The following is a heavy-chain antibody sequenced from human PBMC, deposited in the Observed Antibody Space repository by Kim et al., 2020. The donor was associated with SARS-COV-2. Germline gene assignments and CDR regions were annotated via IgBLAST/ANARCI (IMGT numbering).Heavy chain of an antibody. CDR3: SKPWSGYPDH. V-gene: IGHV5-51*01. J-gene: IGHJ4*02. Sequence: GESLKISCKGSGYIFTSYWIGWVRQMPGKGLELMRIIYPGDSYTRYSPSFPCQVTISADKSISPPFLPWSSLHASDTSMYYPSKPWSGYPDHWGQGTLVT. D-gene: IGHD3-3*01. CDR2: IYPGDSYT. CDR1: GYIFTSYW.